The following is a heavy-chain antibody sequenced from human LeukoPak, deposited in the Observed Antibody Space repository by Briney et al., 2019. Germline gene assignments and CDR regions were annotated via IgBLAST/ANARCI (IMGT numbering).Heavy chain of an antibody. J-gene: IGHJ4*02. CDR2: INWNGGGT. V-gene: IGHV3-20*04. Sequence: GGSLRLSCAASGFTFDDYGMSWVRQVPGKGLEWVSGINWNGGGTAYADSVKGRFTISRDNAKNSLYLQMNSLRAEDTAMYYCARGLYTNGWYYYDYWGQGTLVTVSS. CDR3: ARGLYTNGWYYYDY. D-gene: IGHD6-19*01. CDR1: GFTFDDYG.